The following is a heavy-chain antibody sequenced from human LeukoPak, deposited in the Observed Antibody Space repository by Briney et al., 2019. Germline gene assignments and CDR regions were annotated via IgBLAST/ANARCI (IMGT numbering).Heavy chain of an antibody. CDR2: ISAYNGNT. CDR3: ARAGYSRFVDDLDY. J-gene: IGHJ4*02. V-gene: IGHV1-18*01. Sequence: GASVKVSSKASGYTFTSYGISWVRQAPGQGLEWMGWISAYNGNTNYAQKLQDRVTMTTDTSTSTAYMELKTLRSDDTAVYFCARAGYSRFVDDLDYWGQGTLVTVSS. D-gene: IGHD1-26*01. CDR1: GYTFTSYG.